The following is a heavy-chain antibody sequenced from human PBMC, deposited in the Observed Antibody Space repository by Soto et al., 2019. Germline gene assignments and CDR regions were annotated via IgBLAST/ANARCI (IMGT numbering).Heavy chain of an antibody. CDR1: GGSVSSGSYY. CDR3: AREVRPGHYYYYYGIDV. Sequence: QVQLQESGPGLVKPSETLSLTCTVSGGSVSSGSYYWSWIRQPPGKGLEWIGYIYYSGSTNYNPSLKSRVTISVDTSKNQFSLKLSSVTAADTAVYYCAREVRPGHYYYYYGIDVWGQGTTVTVSS. D-gene: IGHD3-10*01. J-gene: IGHJ6*02. V-gene: IGHV4-61*01. CDR2: IYYSGST.